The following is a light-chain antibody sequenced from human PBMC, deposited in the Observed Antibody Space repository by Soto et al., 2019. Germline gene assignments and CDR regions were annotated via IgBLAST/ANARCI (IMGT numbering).Light chain of an antibody. CDR3: QQSYSTAWK. Sequence: DIQMTQSPSSLSASVGDRVTITCRASQNISKYLNWYQQRAGKAPNRLIYSVSTLESWVPSRFSGSGSGTDFTFTVSSLQHEDFGRYYGQQSYSTAWKFGQGTRVDIK. CDR2: SVS. J-gene: IGKJ1*01. V-gene: IGKV1-39*01. CDR1: QNISKY.